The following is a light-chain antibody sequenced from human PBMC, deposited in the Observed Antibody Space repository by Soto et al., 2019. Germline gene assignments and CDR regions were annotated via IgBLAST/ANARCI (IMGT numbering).Light chain of an antibody. CDR3: HQYDNLPQT. CDR1: QDISNY. CDR2: DAS. V-gene: IGKV1-33*01. Sequence: DIQMTQSPSSLSASVGDRVTITCQASQDISNYLNWYQQKPGKAPKLLIYDASNLETGVPSRFSGSGSGTDFTFTISSLLPEDIATYYCHQYDNLPQTFGGGTKVEIK. J-gene: IGKJ4*01.